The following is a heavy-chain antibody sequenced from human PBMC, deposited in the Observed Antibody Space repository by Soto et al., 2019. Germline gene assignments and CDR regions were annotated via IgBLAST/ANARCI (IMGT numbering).Heavy chain of an antibody. CDR1: GGTFSSYT. CDR2: IIPILGIA. J-gene: IGHJ6*03. D-gene: IGHD4-4*01. Sequence: QVQLVQSGAEVKKPGSSVKVSCKASGGTFSSYTISWVRQAPGQGLEWMGRIIPILGIANYAQKFQGRVTVASDKSTSTAYLELSSLKSEDTAVYYCARDRSMTTVTSYYMDDWGKGTTVTVSS. CDR3: ARDRSMTTVTSYYMDD. V-gene: IGHV1-69*08.